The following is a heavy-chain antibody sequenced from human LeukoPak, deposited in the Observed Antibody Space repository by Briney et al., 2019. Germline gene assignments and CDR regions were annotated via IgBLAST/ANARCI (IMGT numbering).Heavy chain of an antibody. J-gene: IGHJ4*02. CDR1: GFTFSSYA. V-gene: IGHV3-30*04. CDR2: ISYDGSNK. CDR3: ARDLNWNDGLDY. Sequence: GGSLRRSCAASGFTFSSYAMHWVRQAPGKGLEWVAVISYDGSNKYYADSGKGRFTMSRDNSKNTLYLQMNSLRAEDTAVYYCARDLNWNDGLDYWGQGTLVTVSS. D-gene: IGHD1-20*01.